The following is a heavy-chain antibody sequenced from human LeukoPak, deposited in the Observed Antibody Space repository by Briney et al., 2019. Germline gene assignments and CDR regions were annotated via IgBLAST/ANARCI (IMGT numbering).Heavy chain of an antibody. D-gene: IGHD6-19*01. Sequence: GESLKISCKGSGYSFTSYWIGWVRQMPGKGLEWMGIIYPGDSDTRYSPSFRGQVTISADKSISTAYLQWSSLKASDTATYYCARQKYSSGWYPTPYYYYMDVWGKGTTVTVSS. V-gene: IGHV5-51*01. CDR1: GYSFTSYW. J-gene: IGHJ6*03. CDR3: ARQKYSSGWYPTPYYYYMDV. CDR2: IYPGDSDT.